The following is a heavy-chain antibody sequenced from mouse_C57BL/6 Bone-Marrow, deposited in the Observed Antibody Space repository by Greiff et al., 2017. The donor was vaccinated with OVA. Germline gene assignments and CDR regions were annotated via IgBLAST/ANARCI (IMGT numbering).Heavy chain of an antibody. J-gene: IGHJ1*03. CDR2: ISYDGSN. CDR3: ARVGYFDV. CDR1: GYSITSGYY. V-gene: IGHV3-6*01. Sequence: EVQLVESGPGLVKPSQSLSLTCSVTGYSITSGYYWNWIRQFPGNKLEWMGYISYDGSNNYNPSLKNRISITRDTSKNQFFLKLNSVTTEDTATYYCARVGYFDVWGTGTTVTVSS.